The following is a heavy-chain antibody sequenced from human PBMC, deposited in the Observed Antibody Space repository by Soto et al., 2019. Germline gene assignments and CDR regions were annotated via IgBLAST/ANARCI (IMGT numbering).Heavy chain of an antibody. CDR1: GFIFSDHY. V-gene: IGHV3-72*01. Sequence: EVQLVESGGGLVQPGGSLRLSCTVSGFIFSDHYMDWVRQAPGEGLEWVGRSTNKSNNYATVYAASVKGRVTISRDDSRNLLYLQMNDLETEDTAVYYCVRGRNGFDHWGQGTLVTVSS. J-gene: IGHJ4*02. CDR2: STNKSNNYAT. CDR3: VRGRNGFDH.